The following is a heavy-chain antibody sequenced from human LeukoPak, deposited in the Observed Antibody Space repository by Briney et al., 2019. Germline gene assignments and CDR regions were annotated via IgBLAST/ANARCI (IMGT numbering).Heavy chain of an antibody. Sequence: GGSLRLSCAASGFTVSSNYMSWVRQAPGKGLEWVSFIRSKAYGETTEYAASVKGRFTISRDNSKSIAYLQMNSLKTEDTAVYRCARGLSSPDYWGQGTLVTVSS. CDR1: GFTVSSNY. V-gene: IGHV3-71*01. CDR3: ARGLSSPDY. CDR2: IRSKAYGETT. J-gene: IGHJ4*02. D-gene: IGHD6-13*01.